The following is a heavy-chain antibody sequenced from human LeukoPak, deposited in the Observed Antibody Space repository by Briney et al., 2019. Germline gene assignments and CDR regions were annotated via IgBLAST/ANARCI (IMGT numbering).Heavy chain of an antibody. CDR2: ISSSGRYI. D-gene: IGHD4-17*01. V-gene: IGHV3-21*01. Sequence: GGSLRLSCAASGFTFSSYSLNWVRQAPGKGLEWVSSISSSGRYIYYADSVKGRFTISRDNSKNTLYLQMNSLRAEDAAVYYCARVYGDLDYWGQGTLVTVSS. CDR1: GFTFSSYS. J-gene: IGHJ4*02. CDR3: ARVYGDLDY.